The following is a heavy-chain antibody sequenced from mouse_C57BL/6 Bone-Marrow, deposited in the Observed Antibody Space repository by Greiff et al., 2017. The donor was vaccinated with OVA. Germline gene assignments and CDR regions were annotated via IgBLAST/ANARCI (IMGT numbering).Heavy chain of an antibody. CDR3: TKYRY. CDR2: IDPENGDT. Sequence: VQLQQSGAELVRPGASVKLSCTASGFNIKDDYMHWVKERPEQGLEWIGWIDPENGDTEYASKFQGKATITADTSSKTVYLHLSSLTSEDTAVYYCTKYRYWGRGTALTVSS. CDR1: GFNIKDDY. V-gene: IGHV14-4*01. D-gene: IGHD5-1-1*01. J-gene: IGHJ2*01.